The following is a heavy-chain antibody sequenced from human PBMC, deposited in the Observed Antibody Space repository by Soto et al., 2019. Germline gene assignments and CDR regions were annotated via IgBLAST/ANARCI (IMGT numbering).Heavy chain of an antibody. J-gene: IGHJ3*02. D-gene: IGHD3-22*01. V-gene: IGHV4-39*01. Sequence: SETLSLTCTVSGGSISSSSYYWGWIRQPPGKGLEWIGSIYYSGSTYYNPSLKSRVTISVDTSKNQFSLKLSSVTAADTAVYYCARTETYYYDSSGYDAVDIWCQLPMGT. CDR2: IYYSGST. CDR1: GGSISSSSYY. CDR3: ARTETYYYDSSGYDAVDI.